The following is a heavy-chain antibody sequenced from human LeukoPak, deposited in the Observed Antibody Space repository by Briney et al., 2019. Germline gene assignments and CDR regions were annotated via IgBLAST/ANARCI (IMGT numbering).Heavy chain of an antibody. CDR1: GFTFSSYS. CDR2: ISSTGSTI. V-gene: IGHV3-48*01. D-gene: IGHD6-6*01. J-gene: IGHJ4*02. Sequence: GGSLRLSCAASGFTFSSYSMNWVRQAPGKGLEWVSYISSTGSTIYCADSVRGRFTISRDNAKNSLYLQMNSLRAEDTAVYYCARGSYSSSNYFDYWGQGTLVTVSS. CDR3: ARGSYSSSNYFDY.